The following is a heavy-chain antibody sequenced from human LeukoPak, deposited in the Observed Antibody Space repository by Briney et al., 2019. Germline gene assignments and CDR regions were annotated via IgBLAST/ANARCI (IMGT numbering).Heavy chain of an antibody. CDR2: ISTYNGKT. Sequence: ASMKVSCKASGYTFTSYGVTWVRQAPGQGLEWMGWISTYNGKTNYAQRVQGRVTMTADTSTSTAYMELRSLRSDDTAVYYCARDRSTMTVVAIRGNDAFDIWGQGTMVTVSS. D-gene: IGHD3-22*01. CDR1: GYTFTSYG. V-gene: IGHV1-18*01. CDR3: ARDRSTMTVVAIRGNDAFDI. J-gene: IGHJ3*02.